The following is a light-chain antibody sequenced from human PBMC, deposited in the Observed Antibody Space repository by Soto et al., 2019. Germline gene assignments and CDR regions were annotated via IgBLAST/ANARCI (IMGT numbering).Light chain of an antibody. CDR1: SSDAGGYNY. Sequence: QSALTQPASVSGSPGQSITISCTGTSSDAGGYNYVSWYQQHPGKAPKLMIYDVSNRPSGVSNRFSGSKSGNTASLTISGLQAEDEADYYCSSYTSSLDVVFGGGTKLTVL. V-gene: IGLV2-14*01. CDR2: DVS. CDR3: SSYTSSLDVV. J-gene: IGLJ2*01.